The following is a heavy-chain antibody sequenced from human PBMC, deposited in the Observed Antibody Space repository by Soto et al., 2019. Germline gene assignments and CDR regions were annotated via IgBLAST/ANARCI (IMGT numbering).Heavy chain of an antibody. CDR3: ARVGGSSWRGPPSHYYYYYGMDV. D-gene: IGHD6-13*01. CDR2: IIPIFGTA. V-gene: IGHV1-69*01. J-gene: IGHJ6*02. CDR1: GGTFSSYA. Sequence: QVQLVQSGAEVKKPGSSVKVSCKASGGTFSSYAISWVRQAPGQGLEWMGGIIPIFGTANYAQKFQGRVTITADESTSTAYMELSSLRSEDTAVYYCARVGGSSWRGPPSHYYYYYGMDVWGQGTTVTVSS.